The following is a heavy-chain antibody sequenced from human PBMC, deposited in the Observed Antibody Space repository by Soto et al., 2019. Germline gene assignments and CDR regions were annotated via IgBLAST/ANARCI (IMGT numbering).Heavy chain of an antibody. CDR2: MFYSGLT. CDR1: GYSVSSSDYY. Sequence: SETLSLTCSVSGYSVSSSDYYWAWIRQPPGKGLEWIGSMFYSGLTYYNPSLKSRVTLSVDTSKNQFSVRLNSVTATDTAVYYCAPLSVSLSGPYGIHVWGQGTTVTVSS. J-gene: IGHJ6*02. D-gene: IGHD2-15*01. CDR3: APLSVSLSGPYGIHV. V-gene: IGHV4-39*01.